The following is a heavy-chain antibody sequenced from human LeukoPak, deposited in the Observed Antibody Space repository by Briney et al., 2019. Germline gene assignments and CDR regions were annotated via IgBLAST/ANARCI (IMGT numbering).Heavy chain of an antibody. CDR1: GYSFTSYW. V-gene: IGHV5-51*01. CDR3: ASNLAVAGSRGAFDI. CDR2: IYPGDSDT. D-gene: IGHD6-19*01. J-gene: IGHJ3*02. Sequence: GESLKISCKGSGYSFTSYWIGWVRQMPGKGLEWMGIIYPGDSDTRYSPSFQGQVTISADESISTAYLQWSSLKASDTAMYYCASNLAVAGSRGAFDIWGQGTMVTVSS.